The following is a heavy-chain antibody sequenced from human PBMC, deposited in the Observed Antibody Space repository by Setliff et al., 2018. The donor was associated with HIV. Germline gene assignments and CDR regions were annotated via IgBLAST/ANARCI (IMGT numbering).Heavy chain of an antibody. V-gene: IGHV5-51*01. CDR3: ARHFSVAGDAFDI. J-gene: IGHJ3*02. CDR2: FYPGDFDT. D-gene: IGHD6-19*01. CDR1: GYTFTSHW. Sequence: PGESLKISCQASGYTFTSHWIGWVRQMPGKGLEWMGIFYPGDFDTRYSPSFEGQVTMSGEKSISTAYLQWSSLKASDTALYYCARHFSVAGDAFDIWGQGTMVTVSS.